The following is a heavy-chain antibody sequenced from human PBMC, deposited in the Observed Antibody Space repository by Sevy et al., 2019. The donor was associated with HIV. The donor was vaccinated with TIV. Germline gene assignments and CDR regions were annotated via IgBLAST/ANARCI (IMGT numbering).Heavy chain of an antibody. V-gene: IGHV3-30-3*01. CDR3: ALERLSSDVAEYFQN. CDR1: GFTFNRYS. CDR2: ISFDATNK. J-gene: IGHJ1*01. D-gene: IGHD1-1*01. Sequence: GGSLRLSCAASGFTFNRYSMHWVRQAPGKGLEWVSTISFDATNKHYPDSVKGRFTISRDNFQNSLFLQMDSLRPEDTAVYYCALERLSSDVAEYFQNWGQGTLVTVSS.